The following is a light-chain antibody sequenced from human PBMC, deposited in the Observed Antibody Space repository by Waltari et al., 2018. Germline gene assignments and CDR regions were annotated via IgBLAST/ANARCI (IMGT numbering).Light chain of an antibody. CDR3: CSYAGNYVWV. CDR1: SRDLGRYAI. Sequence: QSALTQPAAVSGSPGQSVTISCTGASRDLGRYAIVSWYQQHPGNAPKLVISDVSKRPSGVSDRFSGSKSGDTASLTISGLQFEDEADYYCCSYAGNYVWVFGGGTRLTVL. J-gene: IGLJ3*02. CDR2: DVS. V-gene: IGLV2-23*02.